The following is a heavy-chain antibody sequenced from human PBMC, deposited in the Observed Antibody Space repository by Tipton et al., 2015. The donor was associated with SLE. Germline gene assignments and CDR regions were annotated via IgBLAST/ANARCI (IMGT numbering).Heavy chain of an antibody. Sequence: TLSLTCTVSGGSISSGGYYWSWIRQHPGKGLEWIGYIYYSGSTNYNPSLKSRVTISVDTSKNQFSLKLSSVTAADTAVYYCARPLGWDWPDAFAIWGQGTMVTVSS. CDR3: ARPLGWDWPDAFAI. J-gene: IGHJ3*02. CDR2: IYYSGST. V-gene: IGHV4-61*08. D-gene: IGHD3/OR15-3a*01. CDR1: GGSISSGGYY.